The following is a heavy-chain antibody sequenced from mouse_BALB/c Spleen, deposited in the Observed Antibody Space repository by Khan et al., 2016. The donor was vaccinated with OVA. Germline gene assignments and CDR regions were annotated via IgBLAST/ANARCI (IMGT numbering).Heavy chain of an antibody. Sequence: QVQLKESGPGLVAPSQSLSITCTVYGYSLTRYGVHWVRQPPGKGLEWLGLIWAGGSTNYNWALMSRLSISIDNSKSLVFLIMNSLQTDDKAWYYCARSKYLARYWGQGTTLTVSS. CDR1: GYSLTRYG. D-gene: IGHD3-3*01. CDR2: IWAGGST. J-gene: IGHJ2*01. CDR3: ARSKYLARY. V-gene: IGHV2-9*02.